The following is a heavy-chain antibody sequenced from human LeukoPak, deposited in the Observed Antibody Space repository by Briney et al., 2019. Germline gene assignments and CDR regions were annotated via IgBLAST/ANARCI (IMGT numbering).Heavy chain of an antibody. V-gene: IGHV1-2*02. CDR1: GDTFTGYY. J-gene: IGHJ4*02. D-gene: IGHD2-2*03. Sequence: ASVKVSCKATGDTFTGYYMHWVRQAPGQGLEWMGWINPNSGGTNYAQKFQGRVTMTRDTSISTAYMELSRLRSDDTAVYYCAREVDIVVVPAAMLDYWGQGTLVTVPS. CDR2: INPNSGGT. CDR3: AREVDIVVVPAAMLDY.